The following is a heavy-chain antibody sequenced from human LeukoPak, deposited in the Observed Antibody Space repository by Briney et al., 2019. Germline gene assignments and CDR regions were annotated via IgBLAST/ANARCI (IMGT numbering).Heavy chain of an antibody. V-gene: IGHV4-34*01. Sequence: PSETLSLTCAVYGGSFSGYYWSWIRQPPGKGLEWIGEINHSGSTNYNPSLKSRVTISVDTSKNQFSLKLSSVTAADTAVYYCATGGSLYSSSWYSSAFDIWGQGTMVTVSS. D-gene: IGHD6-13*01. CDR2: INHSGST. J-gene: IGHJ3*02. CDR1: GGSFSGYY. CDR3: ATGGSLYSSSWYSSAFDI.